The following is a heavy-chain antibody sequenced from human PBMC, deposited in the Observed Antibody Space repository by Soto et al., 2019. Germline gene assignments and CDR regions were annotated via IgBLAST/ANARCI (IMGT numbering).Heavy chain of an antibody. CDR2: VYYSGNT. CDR3: ARKGAAASYAHYYMDV. Sequence: QVQLQESGPGLVKPSETLSLTCTVSGGSISPYYWSWIRKTPGKGLEWIGYVYYSGNTKYNTSLERRVTISVDTSRNRFSLNLTSATAADTAVYYCARKGAAASYAHYYMDVWGRGTAVTVSS. V-gene: IGHV4-59*01. CDR1: GGSISPYY. D-gene: IGHD6-13*01. J-gene: IGHJ6*03.